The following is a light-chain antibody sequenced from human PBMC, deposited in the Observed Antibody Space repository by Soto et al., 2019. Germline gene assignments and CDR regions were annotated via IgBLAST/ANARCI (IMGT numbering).Light chain of an antibody. V-gene: IGKV3-20*01. J-gene: IGKJ5*01. CDR1: QGISSY. CDR3: QQYGSSPIT. Sequence: LTQSPSSLSASVGDRVTITCRASQGISSYLAWYQQKPGQAPRLLIYGASSRATGIPDRFSGSGSGTDFTLTISRLEPEDFAVYYCQQYGSSPITFGQGTRLEIK. CDR2: GAS.